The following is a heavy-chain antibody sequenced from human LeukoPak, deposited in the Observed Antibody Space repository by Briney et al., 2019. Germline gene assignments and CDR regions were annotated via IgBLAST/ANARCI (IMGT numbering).Heavy chain of an antibody. CDR3: ARAENSYFDWFPFDP. CDR2: MYYSGST. CDR1: GGSFSSNSYY. V-gene: IGHV4-39*07. Sequence: PSETLSLTCTVSGGSFSSNSYYWGWIRQPPGKGLEWIGSMYYSGSTYYNPSLKSRVTISIDTSKNQFSLKLNSVTAADTAVYYCARAENSYFDWFPFDPWGQGTLVTVSS. D-gene: IGHD3-9*01. J-gene: IGHJ5*02.